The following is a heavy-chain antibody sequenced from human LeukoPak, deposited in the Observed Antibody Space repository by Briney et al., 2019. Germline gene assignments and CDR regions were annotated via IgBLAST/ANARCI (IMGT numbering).Heavy chain of an antibody. CDR3: ARERITTFGVVIYGMDV. V-gene: IGHV3-21*01. J-gene: IGHJ6*02. D-gene: IGHD3-3*01. Sequence: PGGSLRLSCAASGFTVSSYWMHWVRQAPGKGLEWVSSISSSSNYIYYVDSVKGRFTISRDNAKNSLYLQMSSLRAEDTAVYYCARERITTFGVVIYGMDVWGQGTTVTVAS. CDR2: ISSSSNYI. CDR1: GFTVSSYW.